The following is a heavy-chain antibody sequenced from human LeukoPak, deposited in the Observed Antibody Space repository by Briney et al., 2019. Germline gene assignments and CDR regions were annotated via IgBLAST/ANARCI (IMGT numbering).Heavy chain of an antibody. CDR2: LKSKSDGGTT. CDR3: ATYRQVMLPFEA. Sequence: PGGSLRLSCAASGFSDAWMSWVRQAPGKGLEWVGLLKSKSDGGTTDYAAPVKGRFTISRDDSKNTLYLQMNSLKGEDTAIYYCATYRQVMLPFEAWGQGTLVTVSS. V-gene: IGHV3-15*01. D-gene: IGHD2-21*01. J-gene: IGHJ5*02. CDR1: GFSDAW.